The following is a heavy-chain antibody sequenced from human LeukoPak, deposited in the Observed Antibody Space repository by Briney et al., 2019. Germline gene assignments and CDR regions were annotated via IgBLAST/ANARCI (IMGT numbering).Heavy chain of an antibody. CDR2: IYYSGST. Sequence: PSETLSLTCTVYGGSISSYYWSWIRQPPGKGLKWIGYIYYSGSTNYNPSLKSRVTISVDTSKNQFSLKLSSVTAADTAVYYCARVAAAAGIINWFDPWGQGTLVTVSS. D-gene: IGHD6-13*01. J-gene: IGHJ5*02. CDR1: GGSISSYY. CDR3: ARVAAAAGIINWFDP. V-gene: IGHV4-59*01.